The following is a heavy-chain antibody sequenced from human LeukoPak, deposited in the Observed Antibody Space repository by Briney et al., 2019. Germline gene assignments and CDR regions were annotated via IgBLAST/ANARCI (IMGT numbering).Heavy chain of an antibody. J-gene: IGHJ2*01. Sequence: SETLSLTCTVSGGSISSATYYWSWIRQPAGKGLQWIGRIYTSGSTYYNPSLKSRVTISVDTSKNQFSLKLNSVTAADTAVYYCARGQIYDYWTPVSWKFDLWGRGTLVTVSS. V-gene: IGHV4-61*02. D-gene: IGHD3-3*01. CDR2: IYTSGST. CDR3: ARGQIYDYWTPVSWKFDL. CDR1: GGSISSATYY.